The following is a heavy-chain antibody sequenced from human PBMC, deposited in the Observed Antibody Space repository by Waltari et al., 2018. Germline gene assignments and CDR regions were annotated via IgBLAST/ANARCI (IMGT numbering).Heavy chain of an antibody. V-gene: IGHV1-2*06. J-gene: IGHJ3*02. D-gene: IGHD6-19*01. CDR3: ARDASTAVPEGDAFDI. CDR2: FDPNSGGK. CDR1: GYTFSAYF. Sequence: QVQLVQSGAEVKKPGASVKVSCKASGYTFSAYFMHWGRQAPGQGLEWMGRFDPNSGGKNDAQKFQGRVTMTRDTSISTIYMELRRLTFDDTALYYCARDASTAVPEGDAFDIWGQGTMVAVSA.